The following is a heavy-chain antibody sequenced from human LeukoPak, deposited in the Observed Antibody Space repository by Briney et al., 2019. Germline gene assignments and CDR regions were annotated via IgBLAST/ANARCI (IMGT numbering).Heavy chain of an antibody. CDR3: AREGHYEILTGPWGNAFDI. Sequence: GGSLRLSCAVSGFTFSRHWMSWVRQAPGKGLEWLANIKQDGSEKYYVDSVEGRFTISRDNAKNSLYLQMNSLRAEDTAVYYCAREGHYEILTGPWGNAFDIWGQGTMVTVSS. V-gene: IGHV3-7*03. CDR1: GFTFSRHW. J-gene: IGHJ3*02. CDR2: IKQDGSEK. D-gene: IGHD3-9*01.